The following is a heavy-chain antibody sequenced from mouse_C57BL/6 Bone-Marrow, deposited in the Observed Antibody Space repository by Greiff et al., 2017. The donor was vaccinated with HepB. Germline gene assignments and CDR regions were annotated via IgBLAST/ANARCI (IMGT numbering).Heavy chain of an antibody. Sequence: QVQLQQSGAELVRPGASVTLSCKASGYTFTDYEMHWVKQTPVHGLEWIGAIDPEPGGTAYNQTFTGKAILTADKSSSTAYMELRSLTSEDSAVYYCTRRPLSHYYGSSYPLYAMDYWGQGTSVTVSS. D-gene: IGHD1-1*01. CDR3: TRRPLSHYYGSSYPLYAMDY. CDR1: GYTFTDYE. V-gene: IGHV1-15*01. CDR2: IDPEPGGT. J-gene: IGHJ4*01.